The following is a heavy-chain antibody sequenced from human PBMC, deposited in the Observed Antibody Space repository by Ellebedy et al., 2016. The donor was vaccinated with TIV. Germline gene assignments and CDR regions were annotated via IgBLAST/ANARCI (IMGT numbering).Heavy chain of an antibody. Sequence: MPSETLSLTCTVSGGSISSYYWSWIRQRAGKGLEWIGLIYTSGSTNYNPSLTIRVTMSVDTSKNQFSLKLSSVTAADTAVYYWASDRLDRAAAGTGGWFDPWGQGNLVTVSS. CDR3: ASDRLDRAAAGTGGWFDP. V-gene: IGHV4-4*07. J-gene: IGHJ5*02. CDR1: GGSISSYY. CDR2: IYTSGST. D-gene: IGHD6-13*01.